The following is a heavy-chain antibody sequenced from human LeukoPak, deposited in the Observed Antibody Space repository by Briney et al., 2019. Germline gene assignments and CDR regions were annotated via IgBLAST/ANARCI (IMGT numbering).Heavy chain of an antibody. Sequence: GGSLRLSCAASGFTFSSYVMHWVRQAPGKGLEWVAVISYDGSNKYYADSVKGRFTISRDSSKNTLYLQMNSLRAEDTAVYYCAKDHPGLQFTYWGQGTLVTVSS. CDR3: AKDHPGLQFTY. D-gene: IGHD5-24*01. V-gene: IGHV3-30*18. J-gene: IGHJ4*02. CDR2: ISYDGSNK. CDR1: GFTFSSYV.